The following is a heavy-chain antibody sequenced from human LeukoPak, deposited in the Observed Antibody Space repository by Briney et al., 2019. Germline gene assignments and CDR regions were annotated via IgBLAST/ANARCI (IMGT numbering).Heavy chain of an antibody. V-gene: IGHV1-69*06. D-gene: IGHD2-15*01. CDR1: GGTFSSYA. CDR2: IIPIFGTA. CDR3: ARARYCSGSSCYWTPYYYYGMDV. J-gene: IGHJ6*04. Sequence: SVKVSCKASGGTFSSYAISWVRQAPGQGLEWMGGIIPIFGTANYAQKFQGRVTITADKSTSTAYMELSSLRSEDTAVYYCARARYCSGSSCYWTPYYYYGMDVWGKGTTVTVSS.